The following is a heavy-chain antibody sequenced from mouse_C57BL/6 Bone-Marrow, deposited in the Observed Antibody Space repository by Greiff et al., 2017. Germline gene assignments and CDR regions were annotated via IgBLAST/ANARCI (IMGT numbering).Heavy chain of an antibody. Sequence: QVQLQQPGAELVKPGASVKLSCKASGYTFTSYWMHWVKQRPGRGLEWIGRIDPNSGGTKYNEKFKSKATLTVDKPSSTAYMPLSSLTSEDSAVYYCARGEMVTTYYAMDYWGQGTSVTVSS. CDR2: IDPNSGGT. J-gene: IGHJ4*01. D-gene: IGHD2-3*01. CDR3: ARGEMVTTYYAMDY. CDR1: GYTFTSYW. V-gene: IGHV1-72*01.